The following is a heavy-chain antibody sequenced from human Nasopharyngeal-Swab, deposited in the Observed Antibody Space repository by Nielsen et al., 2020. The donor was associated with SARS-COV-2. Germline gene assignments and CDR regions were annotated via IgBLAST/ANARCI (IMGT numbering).Heavy chain of an antibody. CDR2: INWNGGST. CDR3: ARDGLIEHSDGSGYSAYYFDY. V-gene: IGHV3-20*03. D-gene: IGHD3-22*01. J-gene: IGHJ4*02. CDR1: GFTFYDYG. Sequence: GGSLRLSSASSGFTFYDYGMNWVRPAPGKGLEWVAVINWNGGSTSFADSVKGRFTISRDNTKNSLYLQVNSLRAEDTALYFCARDGLIEHSDGSGYSAYYFDYWGQGVLVTVSS.